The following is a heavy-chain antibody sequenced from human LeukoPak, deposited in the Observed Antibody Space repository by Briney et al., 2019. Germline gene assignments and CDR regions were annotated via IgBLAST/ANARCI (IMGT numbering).Heavy chain of an antibody. V-gene: IGHV4-61*02. CDR3: ASGPNCSGGSCYNY. CDR2: IYTSGST. CDR1: GGSISSGSYY. D-gene: IGHD2-15*01. J-gene: IGHJ4*02. Sequence: SETLSLTCTVSGGSISSGSYYWSWIRQPAGKGLEWIGRIYTSGSTNYNPSLKSRVTISVDTSKNQFSLKLSSVTAADTAVYYCASGPNCSGGSCYNYWGQGTLVTVSS.